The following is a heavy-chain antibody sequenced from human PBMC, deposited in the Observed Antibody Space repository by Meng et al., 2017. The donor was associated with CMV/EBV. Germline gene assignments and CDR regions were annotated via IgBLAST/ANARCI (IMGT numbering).Heavy chain of an antibody. CDR2: IYYSGST. J-gene: IGHJ6*02. D-gene: IGHD2-2*02. Sequence: ETLSLTCTVSGGSISSYYWSWIRQPPGKGLEWIGYIYYSGSTNYNPSLKSRVTISVDTSKNQFSLKLSSVTAADTAVYYCARGADIVVVPAAIRPIGYYYGMDVWGQGTTVTVSS. CDR1: GGSISSYY. V-gene: IGHV4-59*01. CDR3: ARGADIVVVPAAIRPIGYYYGMDV.